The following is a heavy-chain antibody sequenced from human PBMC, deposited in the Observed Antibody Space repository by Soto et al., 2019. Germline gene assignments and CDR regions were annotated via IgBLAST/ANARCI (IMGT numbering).Heavy chain of an antibody. CDR3: ARDNDRPQLGGNYYYILDV. V-gene: IGHV1-69*12. CDR2: IMPIFRTP. D-gene: IGHD1-1*01. J-gene: IGHJ6*02. Sequence: QVQLEQSGAEVKKPGSSVKVSCKASGGTFRNSAFSWVRQAPGQGLEWMGGIMPIFRTPDYAQKFQGRVTITADEYTSTTYMELSGLRSDDTAVYYCARDNDRPQLGGNYYYILDVWGHGTAVTVSS. CDR1: GGTFRNSA.